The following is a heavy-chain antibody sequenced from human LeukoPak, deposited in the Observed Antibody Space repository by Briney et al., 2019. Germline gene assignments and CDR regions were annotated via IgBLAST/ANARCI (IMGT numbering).Heavy chain of an antibody. CDR1: GGSISSGSYY. D-gene: IGHD3-22*01. CDR3: ARVYYYDSSGRELVRPGWFDP. CDR2: IYTSGST. J-gene: IGHJ5*02. Sequence: SETLSLTCTVSGGSISSGSYYWSWIRQPAGKGLEWIGRIYTSGSTNYNPSLKSRATISVDTSKNQFSLKLSSVTAADTAVYYCARVYYYDSSGRELVRPGWFDPWGQGTLVTVSS. V-gene: IGHV4-61*02.